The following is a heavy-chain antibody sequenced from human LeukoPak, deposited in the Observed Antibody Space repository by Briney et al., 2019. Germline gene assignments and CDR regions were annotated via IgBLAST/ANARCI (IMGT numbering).Heavy chain of an antibody. J-gene: IGHJ6*02. CDR2: IYYSGST. D-gene: IGHD4/OR15-4a*01. Sequence: SETLSLTCIVSGGSISSDYWSWIRQPPGKGLEWIGYIYYSGSTNYNPSLKSRATISVDTSKKQFSLKLSSVTAADTAVYFCARRSMVRTVGYYYGMDVWGQGTTVTVSS. CDR1: GGSISSDY. V-gene: IGHV4-59*08. CDR3: ARRSMVRTVGYYYGMDV.